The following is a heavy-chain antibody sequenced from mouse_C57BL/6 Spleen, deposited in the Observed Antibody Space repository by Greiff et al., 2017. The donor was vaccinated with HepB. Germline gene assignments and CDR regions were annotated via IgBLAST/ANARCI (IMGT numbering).Heavy chain of an antibody. V-gene: IGHV1-4*01. CDR3: ATQGDYDMDY. CDR1: GYTFTSYT. CDR2: INPSSGYT. Sequence: QVQLQQSGAELARPGASVKMSCKASGYTFTSYTMHWVKQRPGQGLEWIGYINPSSGYTKYNQKFKDKATLTADKSSSTAYMQLSSLTSEDSAVYYCATQGDYDMDYWGQGTSVTVSS. J-gene: IGHJ4*01.